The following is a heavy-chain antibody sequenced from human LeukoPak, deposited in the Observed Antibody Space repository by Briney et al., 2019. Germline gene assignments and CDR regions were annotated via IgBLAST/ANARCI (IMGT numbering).Heavy chain of an antibody. V-gene: IGHV4-39*01. CDR2: IYYSGTT. CDR1: GGSISSSSYY. D-gene: IGHD3-10*01. J-gene: IGHJ4*02. Sequence: SETLSLTCTVSGGSISSSSYYWGWIRQPPGKGLESIGSIYYSGTTYYNPSLKSRVTISVDTSKNQFSLKLSSVTAADTAVYYCARVEGTYYYGSGSYYGGFFDYWGQGTLVTVSS. CDR3: ARVEGTYYYGSGSYYGGFFDY.